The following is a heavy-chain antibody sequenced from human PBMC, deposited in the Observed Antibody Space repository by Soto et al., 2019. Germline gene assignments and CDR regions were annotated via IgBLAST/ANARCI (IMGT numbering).Heavy chain of an antibody. D-gene: IGHD2-15*01. CDR1: GFSVSKAW. J-gene: IGHJ6*02. CDR3: TTGSVEGF. V-gene: IGHV3-15*07. Sequence: EVQLVDSGGGLVKPGGSLRLSCEASGFSVSKAWMNWVRQAPGKGLEWVGRIKTRDEGETTNYAAPVKGRFTISRDDSKNTLYLQTNSLKTEDTAVYYCTTGSVEGFWGQGTTVTVSS. CDR2: IKTRDEGETT.